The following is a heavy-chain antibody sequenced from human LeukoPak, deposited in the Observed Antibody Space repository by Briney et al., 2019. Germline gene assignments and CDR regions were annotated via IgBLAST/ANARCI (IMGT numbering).Heavy chain of an antibody. J-gene: IGHJ4*02. CDR2: VYYTGGT. D-gene: IGHD2/OR15-2a*01. Sequence: PSETLSLTCTVAGGSISSSSYYWGWVRQPPGKGLEWVASVYYTGGTYYNPSLKSRITISVDTSKNQFSLKLSSVTAADTATYYCVRRNYYFDYWGQGTLVTVSS. CDR3: VRRNYYFDY. V-gene: IGHV4-39*01. CDR1: GGSISSSSYY.